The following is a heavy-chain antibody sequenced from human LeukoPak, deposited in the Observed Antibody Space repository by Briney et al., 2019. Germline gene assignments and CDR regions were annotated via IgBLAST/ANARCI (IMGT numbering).Heavy chain of an antibody. Sequence: ASVKVSCKASGYTFTSYDINWVRQATGQGLEWMGWMNPNSGNTGYAQKFQGRVTITRNTSISTAYMELSSLRSEDTAVYYCARVEGYDFWSGYSKLNYYYYYMDVWGKGTTVTVS. CDR2: MNPNSGNT. CDR1: GYTFTSYD. V-gene: IGHV1-8*03. D-gene: IGHD3-3*01. CDR3: ARVEGYDFWSGYSKLNYYYYYMDV. J-gene: IGHJ6*03.